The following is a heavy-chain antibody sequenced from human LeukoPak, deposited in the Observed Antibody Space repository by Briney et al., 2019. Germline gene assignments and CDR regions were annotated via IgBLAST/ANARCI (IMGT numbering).Heavy chain of an antibody. CDR2: ISSSGSTI. D-gene: IGHD3-10*02. CDR1: GFTFSSYE. Sequence: GGSLGLSCAASGFTFSSYEMNWVRLAPGKGLEWVSYISSSGSTIYYADSVKGRFTISRDNAKNSLYLQMNSLRAEDTAVYYCAELGITMIGGVWGKGTTVTISS. J-gene: IGHJ6*04. V-gene: IGHV3-48*03. CDR3: AELGITMIGGV.